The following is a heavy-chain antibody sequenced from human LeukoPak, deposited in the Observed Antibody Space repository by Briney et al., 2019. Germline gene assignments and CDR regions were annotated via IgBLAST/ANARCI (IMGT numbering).Heavy chain of an antibody. CDR3: ASLGSEAFDI. J-gene: IGHJ3*02. V-gene: IGHV1-46*01. CDR1: GGAFSSYP. Sequence: GASVKVSCKASGGAFSSYPVSWARQAPGQGLEWMGIINPSGGSTSYAQKFQGRVTMTRDTSTSTVYMELSSLRSEDTAVYYCASLGSEAFDIWGQGTMVTVSS. CDR2: INPSGGST.